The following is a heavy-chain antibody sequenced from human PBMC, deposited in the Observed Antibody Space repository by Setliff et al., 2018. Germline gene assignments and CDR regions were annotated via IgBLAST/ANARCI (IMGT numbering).Heavy chain of an antibody. J-gene: IGHJ4*02. CDR1: GFTFSTYR. V-gene: IGHV3-33*08. Sequence: GSLRLYCAASGFTFSTYRMHWVRQAPGKGLEWVAVIWDDGVKKYHADSVKGRFTISRDNSKNTLYLQMNSLRPEDTAVYYCARTCSGSGCYAGLESWGQGTPVTVSS. CDR3: ARTCSGSGCYAGLES. D-gene: IGHD2-15*01. CDR2: IWDDGVKK.